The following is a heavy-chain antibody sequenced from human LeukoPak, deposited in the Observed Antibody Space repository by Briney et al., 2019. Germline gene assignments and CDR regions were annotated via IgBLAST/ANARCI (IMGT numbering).Heavy chain of an antibody. CDR3: TRSGYRHPYHFDS. V-gene: IGHV3-53*01. D-gene: IGHD3-22*01. CDR2: LYTGGGT. J-gene: IGHJ4*02. Sequence: GGSLRLSCAASGFSVRTTYMSWVRQAPGKGLEWVSVLYTGGGTDHADSVKGRFTISRDNSKNTLSLQLNSLRAEDTAIYYCTRSGYRHPYHFDSWGQGTLVTVSS. CDR1: GFSVRTTY.